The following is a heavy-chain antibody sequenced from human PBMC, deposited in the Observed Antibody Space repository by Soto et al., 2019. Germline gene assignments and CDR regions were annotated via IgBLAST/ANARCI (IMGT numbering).Heavy chain of an antibody. CDR1: GYTFTNYG. J-gene: IGHJ4*02. CDR2: ISAYNGNT. CDR3: ARDTGTIGSPFDY. V-gene: IGHV1-18*04. Sequence: GASVKVSCKASGYTFTNYGISWVRQAPGQGREWMGWISAYNGNTNYAQKLQGRVTMTTDTSTSTAYMELRSLGSDDTAGYYCARDTGTIGSPFDYWGQGTLVTVSS. D-gene: IGHD4-4*01.